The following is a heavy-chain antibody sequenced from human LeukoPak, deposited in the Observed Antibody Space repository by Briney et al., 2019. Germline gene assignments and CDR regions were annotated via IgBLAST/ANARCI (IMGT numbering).Heavy chain of an antibody. CDR1: GFTFSSYS. D-gene: IGHD2-2*01. J-gene: IGHJ3*02. V-gene: IGHV3-21*01. CDR2: IGSTSSYL. CDR3: ARVRSGYCSGTSCPHGPFDI. Sequence: GGSLRLSCAASGFTFSSYSMTWVRQAPGRGLEWVSSIGSTSSYLYYGDSVKGRFTISRDNAKNSLYLQMSSLRAEDTAVYYCARVRSGYCSGTSCPHGPFDIWGQGTMVTVSS.